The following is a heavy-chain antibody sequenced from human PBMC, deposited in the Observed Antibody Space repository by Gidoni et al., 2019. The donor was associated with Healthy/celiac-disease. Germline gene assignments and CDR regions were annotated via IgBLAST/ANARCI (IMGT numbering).Heavy chain of an antibody. Sequence: EMQLLESGGGLVQPGGSLRLSCAASGFTFSSYAMSWVRQAPGKGLEWVSAISGSGGSTYYADSVKGRFTISRDNSKNTLYLQMNSLRAEDTAVYYCAKHGVRLLLRSWLDYWGQGTLVTVSS. V-gene: IGHV3-23*01. D-gene: IGHD3-22*01. CDR2: ISGSGGST. J-gene: IGHJ4*02. CDR3: AKHGVRLLLRSWLDY. CDR1: GFTFSSYA.